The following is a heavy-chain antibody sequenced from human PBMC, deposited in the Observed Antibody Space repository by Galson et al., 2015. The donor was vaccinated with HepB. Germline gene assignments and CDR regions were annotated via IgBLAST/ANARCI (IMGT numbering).Heavy chain of an antibody. CDR1: GLTFRTYG. CDR3: AKWAAPYYFDY. V-gene: IGHV3-23*01. J-gene: IGHJ4*02. D-gene: IGHD3-16*01. CDR2: ISDGGGRT. Sequence: SLRLSCAAAGLTFRTYGMPWVRQAPGKGLEWVSAISDGGGRTYYADSVKGRFTISRVNSKKTLYLQMNSLRAEDTALYYCAKWAAPYYFDYWGQGTLVTVSS.